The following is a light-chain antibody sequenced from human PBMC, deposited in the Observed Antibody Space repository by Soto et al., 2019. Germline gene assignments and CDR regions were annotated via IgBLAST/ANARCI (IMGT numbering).Light chain of an antibody. V-gene: IGLV2-14*01. J-gene: IGLJ1*01. CDR1: RRDVGGYNY. CDR3: SSYTSSNTYV. Sequence: QSWMTQPGSVSGAPGQSITISCSGTRRDVGGYNYVSWYQQHPGKAPKLMIYDVSNRPSGVSNRFSGSKSGNTASLTISGLQAEDEADYYCSSYTSSNTYVLGPGTKVTVL. CDR2: DVS.